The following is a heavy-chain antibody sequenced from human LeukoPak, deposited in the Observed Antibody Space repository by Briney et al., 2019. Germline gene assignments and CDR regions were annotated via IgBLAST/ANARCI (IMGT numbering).Heavy chain of an antibody. J-gene: IGHJ4*02. Sequence: PSETLSLTCTVSGGSISSGDYYWSWIRQPPGKGLEWIGYIYYSGSTYYNPSLKSRVTTSVDTSKNQFSLKLSSVTAADTAVYYCARTGVLEWLDYWGQGTLVTVSS. CDR3: ARTGVLEWLDY. D-gene: IGHD3-3*01. CDR2: IYYSGST. CDR1: GGSISSGDYY. V-gene: IGHV4-30-4*08.